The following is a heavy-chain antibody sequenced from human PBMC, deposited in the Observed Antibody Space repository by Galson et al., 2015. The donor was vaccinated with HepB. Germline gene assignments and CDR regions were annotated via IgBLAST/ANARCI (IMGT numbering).Heavy chain of an antibody. D-gene: IGHD3-22*01. CDR3: ARRRRGWASYDSSGYYLDY. CDR1: GGSFSGYY. Sequence: LSLTCAVYGGSFSGYYWSWIRQPPGKGLEWIGEINHSGSTNYNPSLKSRVTISVDTSKNQFSLKLSSVTAADTAVYYCARRRRGWASYDSSGYYLDYWGQGTLVTVSS. V-gene: IGHV4-34*01. CDR2: INHSGST. J-gene: IGHJ4*02.